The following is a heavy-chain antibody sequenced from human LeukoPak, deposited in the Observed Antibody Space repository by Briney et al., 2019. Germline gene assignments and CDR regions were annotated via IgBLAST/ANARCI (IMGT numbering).Heavy chain of an antibody. Sequence: GGSLRLSCAASGFTFSSYGMSWVRQAPGKGLEWVSSISSSSSYIYYADSVKGRFTISRDNAKNSLYLQMNSLRAEDTAVYYCARDTLMEDFWTDYMDVWGKGTTVTVSS. CDR1: GFTFSSYG. J-gene: IGHJ6*03. D-gene: IGHD3/OR15-3a*01. CDR3: ARDTLMEDFWTDYMDV. V-gene: IGHV3-21*01. CDR2: ISSSSSYI.